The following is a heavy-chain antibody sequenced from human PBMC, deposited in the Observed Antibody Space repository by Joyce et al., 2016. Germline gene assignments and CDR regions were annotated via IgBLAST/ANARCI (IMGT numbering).Heavy chain of an antibody. CDR2: INNRGVT. J-gene: IGHJ4*02. CDR1: GGPFRGFF. D-gene: IGHD6-19*01. Sequence: QVQLQQWGAGLLKPSETLSLTCAVSGGPFRGFFWTWVRQPPGKGLEWIGDINNRGVTNYNPSLKTRVTFSVDTSKNQFSLKWTSLSAADTAVYYCARSQWLAPLMYWGQGTPVTVSS. V-gene: IGHV4-34*01. CDR3: ARSQWLAPLMY.